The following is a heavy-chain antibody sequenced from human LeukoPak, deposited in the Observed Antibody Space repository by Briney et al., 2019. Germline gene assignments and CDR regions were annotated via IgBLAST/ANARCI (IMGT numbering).Heavy chain of an antibody. CDR1: GFTFSSYG. CDR3: ANILGASYSGFDYGDY. D-gene: IGHD5-12*01. J-gene: IGHJ4*02. V-gene: IGHV3-30*02. Sequence: PGGSLRLSCAASGFTFSSYGMHWVRQAPGKGLEWVAFIRYDGTNKYYADSVKGRFTISRDNSKNTLYLQMNSLRAEDTAAYCCANILGASYSGFDYGDYWDQGTLVTVSS. CDR2: IRYDGTNK.